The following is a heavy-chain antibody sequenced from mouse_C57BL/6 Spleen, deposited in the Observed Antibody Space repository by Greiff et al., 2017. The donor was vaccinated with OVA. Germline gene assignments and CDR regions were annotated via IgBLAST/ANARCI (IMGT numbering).Heavy chain of an antibody. D-gene: IGHD3-2*02. CDR2: IYPRDGST. CDR3: AKAQALLYFDY. J-gene: IGHJ2*01. V-gene: IGHV1-85*01. CDR1: GYTFTSYD. Sequence: QVQLKESGPELVKPGASVKLSCKASGYTFTSYDINWVKQRPGQGLEWIGWIYPRDGSTKYNEKFKGKATLTVDTSSSTAYMELHSLTSEDSAVYFCAKAQALLYFDYWGQGTTLTVSS.